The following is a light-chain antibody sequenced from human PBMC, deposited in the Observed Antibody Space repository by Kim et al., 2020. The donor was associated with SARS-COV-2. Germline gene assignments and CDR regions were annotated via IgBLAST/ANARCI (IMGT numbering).Light chain of an antibody. Sequence: VSPGQTARITCSGDALPKQYAYWYQQKPGQAPGLVIYKDSERPSGIPERFSGSSSGKTVTLTISGVQAEDEADYYCQSADSSGTWVFGGGTQLTVL. J-gene: IGLJ3*02. V-gene: IGLV3-25*03. CDR3: QSADSSGTWV. CDR2: KDS. CDR1: ALPKQY.